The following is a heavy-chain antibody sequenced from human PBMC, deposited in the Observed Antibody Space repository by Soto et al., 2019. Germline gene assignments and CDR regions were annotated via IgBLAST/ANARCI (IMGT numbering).Heavy chain of an antibody. V-gene: IGHV3-11*05. D-gene: IGHD5-12*01. CDR3: ARDHHRYSGYDYVDY. Sequence: QVQLVESGGGLVKPGGSLRLSCAASGFTFSDYYMSWIRQAPGKGLEWVSYISSSSSYTNYAESVKGRFTISRDNAKNSLYLQMTSLRAEDTAVYYCARDHHRYSGYDYVDYWGQGTLVTVSS. CDR2: ISSSSSYT. CDR1: GFTFSDYY. J-gene: IGHJ4*02.